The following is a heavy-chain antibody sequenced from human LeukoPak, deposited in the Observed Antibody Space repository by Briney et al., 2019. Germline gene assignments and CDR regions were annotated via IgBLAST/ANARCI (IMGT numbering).Heavy chain of an antibody. CDR2: IYYSGST. Sequence: PSETLSLTGTVSGVSVSSGSYDWGGFGQPPGKGREGIGNIYYSGSTKNNPSLKSRVTISVDTSKNQFSLKLSSVTAADTAVYYCARFRYSGYERDYWGQGTLVTVSS. CDR1: GVSVSSGSYD. D-gene: IGHD5-12*01. V-gene: IGHV4-61*01. CDR3: ARFRYSGYERDY. J-gene: IGHJ4*02.